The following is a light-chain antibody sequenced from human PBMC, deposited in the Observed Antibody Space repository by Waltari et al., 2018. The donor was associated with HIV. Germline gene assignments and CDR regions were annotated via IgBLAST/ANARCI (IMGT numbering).Light chain of an antibody. CDR3: QSYDRSLSASV. CDR2: GDI. V-gene: IGLV1-40*01. Sequence: QSVLTQPPSVSGVPGQRVTISCTGSSSNIGAGYFVHWYQPLPGTAPTLLIYGDISRPSGVPDRFSGTKSGNSASLAITGRQAEDEADYYCQSYDRSLSASVFGGGTKLTVL. J-gene: IGLJ3*02. CDR1: SSNIGAGYF.